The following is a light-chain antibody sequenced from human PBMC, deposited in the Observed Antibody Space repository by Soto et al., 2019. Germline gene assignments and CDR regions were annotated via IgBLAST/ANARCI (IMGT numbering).Light chain of an antibody. Sequence: DIQMTQSPSSLSASVGDRVTITCRASQNIRSRLAWFKQKPGKAPKLLIYDASSLESGVPQRLSGSGSGTEFTLTISSMKTDDFSTYYCQQYHSYWTFGHGTKVDIK. V-gene: IGKV1-5*01. CDR1: QNIRSR. CDR3: QQYHSYWT. J-gene: IGKJ1*01. CDR2: DAS.